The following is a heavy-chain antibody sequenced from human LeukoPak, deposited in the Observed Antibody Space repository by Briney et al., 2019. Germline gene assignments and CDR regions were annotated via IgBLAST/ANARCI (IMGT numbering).Heavy chain of an antibody. CDR2: ISTYNGNT. V-gene: IGHV1-18*01. Sequence: ASVKVSCKASRYTFTTFGITWVRQAPGQGLEWMGWISTYNGNTNYAQNLQGRVTMTTDTSTSTAYMELRSLTSDDTAVYYCARVGTDCSGGSCYWGQGTLVSVSS. D-gene: IGHD2-15*01. J-gene: IGHJ4*02. CDR1: RYTFTTFG. CDR3: ARVGTDCSGGSCY.